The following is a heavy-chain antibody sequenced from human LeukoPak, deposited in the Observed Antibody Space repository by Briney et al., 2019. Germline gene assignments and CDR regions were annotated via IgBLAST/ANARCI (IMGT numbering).Heavy chain of an antibody. D-gene: IGHD4-17*01. CDR1: GGSISSSSYY. V-gene: IGHV4-39*07. J-gene: IGHJ4*02. Sequence: PSETLSLTCTVSGGSISSSSYYWGWIRQPPGKGLEWIGSIYYSGSTYYNPSLKSRVTISVDTSKNQFSLKLSSVTAADTAVYYCARGDYGDYYYFDYWGQGTLVTVSS. CDR2: IYYSGST. CDR3: ARGDYGDYYYFDY.